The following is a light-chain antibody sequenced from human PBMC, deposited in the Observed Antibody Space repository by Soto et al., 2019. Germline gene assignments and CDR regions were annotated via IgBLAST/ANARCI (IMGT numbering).Light chain of an antibody. V-gene: IGKV3-20*01. CDR1: QSVSGF. Sequence: ESVLTQSPGTLSLSPGESATLSCSADQSVSGFLGWYQQKPGQAPRLLIYGASSRATGIPDRFSGSGSGTDFTLTISRLEPEDFAVYYCHHYGSSLPFTFGQGTRLEIK. CDR2: GAS. CDR3: HHYGSSLPFT. J-gene: IGKJ5*01.